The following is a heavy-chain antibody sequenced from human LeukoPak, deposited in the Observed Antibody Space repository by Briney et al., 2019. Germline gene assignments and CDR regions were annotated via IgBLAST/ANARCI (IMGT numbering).Heavy chain of an antibody. Sequence: KPSETLSLNCTVSGGSISSYYWSWHRQSPGQGLEWIVYLYYSGSTYYHTFLTSLVTISVDTSTNQFSLRLTSVTAADRAVYYCARHGSRAVAGYFDYWGQGTLVTVSS. CDR1: GGSISSYY. CDR3: ARHGSRAVAGYFDY. V-gene: IGHV4-59*08. D-gene: IGHD6-19*01. CDR2: LYYSGST. J-gene: IGHJ4*02.